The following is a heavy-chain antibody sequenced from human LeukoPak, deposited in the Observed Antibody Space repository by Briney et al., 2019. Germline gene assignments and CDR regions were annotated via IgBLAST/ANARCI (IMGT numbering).Heavy chain of an antibody. V-gene: IGHV6-1*01. CDR1: GDSVSSNSGT. CDR2: TYYGSKWYS. CDR3: ARGKSKRLDV. J-gene: IGHJ6*04. D-gene: IGHD5-12*01. Sequence: SQTLSLTCAISGDSVSSNSGTWNWIRQSPSRGLEWLGRTYYGSKWYSDYAVSVKSRITINPDTSKNLFSLQLNAVTPEDTAVYYCARGKSKRLDVWGKGTTVTVSS.